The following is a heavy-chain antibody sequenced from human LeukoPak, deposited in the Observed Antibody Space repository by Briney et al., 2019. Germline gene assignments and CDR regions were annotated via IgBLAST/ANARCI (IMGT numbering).Heavy chain of an antibody. CDR3: AKALGKLIVVVTAFDY. V-gene: IGHV3-23*01. D-gene: IGHD2-21*02. CDR1: GFTFSSYA. Sequence: PGGSLRLSCAASGFTFSSYAMSWVRQAPGKGLEWVSAISGSGGSTYYADSVKGRFTISRDNSKNTLYLQMNSLRAEDTAVYYCAKALGKLIVVVTAFDYWGQGTLVTVSS. J-gene: IGHJ4*02. CDR2: ISGSGGST.